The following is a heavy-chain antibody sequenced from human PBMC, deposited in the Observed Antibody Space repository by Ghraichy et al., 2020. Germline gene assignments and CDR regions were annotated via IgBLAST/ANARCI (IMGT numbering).Heavy chain of an antibody. CDR3: ARDPRGVTTYYYFDL. Sequence: GGSLRLSCAASGFTFSSYSMNWVRQAPGKGLEWVSSISGDNNYISYADSLKGRFTISRDNAKNSLFLQMNSLRAEDTAVYYCARDPRGVTTYYYFDLWGRGTLVTVSS. D-gene: IGHD4-17*01. V-gene: IGHV3-21*01. CDR1: GFTFSSYS. J-gene: IGHJ2*01. CDR2: ISGDNNYI.